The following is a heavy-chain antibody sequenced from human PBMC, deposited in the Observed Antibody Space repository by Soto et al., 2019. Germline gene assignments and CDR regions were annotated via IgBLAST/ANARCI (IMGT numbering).Heavy chain of an antibody. CDR1: GYSFIDYY. J-gene: IGHJ4*02. Sequence: QVQLVQSGAEVKKTGASVKVSCEASGYSFIDYYIHWVRQAPGQGFEWMGRISPKSAGTDYAKKFEDRVTLTWDTSLNTAYMELSSLKSDDTAVYYCARPPGYISDWYYFDLWGQGTRVTVSS. D-gene: IGHD3-9*01. CDR2: ISPKSAGT. CDR3: ARPPGYISDWYYFDL. V-gene: IGHV1-2*02.